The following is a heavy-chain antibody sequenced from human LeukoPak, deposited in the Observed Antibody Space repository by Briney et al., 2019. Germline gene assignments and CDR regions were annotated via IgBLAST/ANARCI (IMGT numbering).Heavy chain of an antibody. Sequence: SETLSLTCTVSGGSISSYYWSWIRQPPGKGLEWIGYIYYSGSTNYNPSLKSRVTISVDTSKNQFSLKLSSVTAADTAVYYCARDKRPYSGYDLGWFDPWGQGTLVTVSS. J-gene: IGHJ5*02. CDR1: GGSISSYY. CDR3: ARDKRPYSGYDLGWFDP. V-gene: IGHV4-59*01. D-gene: IGHD5-12*01. CDR2: IYYSGST.